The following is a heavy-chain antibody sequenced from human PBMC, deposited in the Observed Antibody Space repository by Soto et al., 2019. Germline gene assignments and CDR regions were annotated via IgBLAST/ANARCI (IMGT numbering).Heavy chain of an antibody. CDR1: GFIFRDWF. V-gene: IGHV3-11*01. Sequence: GGSLRVSWAASGFIFRDWFMSWIRQAPGKGLEWISYISKDSGRATRYADSVKGRFTISRDNAKNSLFLQMNNLTVEDTAMYYCASHPSYYDILTGPYRGFDYWGQGTLVTVSS. J-gene: IGHJ4*02. CDR3: ASHPSYYDILTGPYRGFDY. D-gene: IGHD3-9*01. CDR2: ISKDSGRAT.